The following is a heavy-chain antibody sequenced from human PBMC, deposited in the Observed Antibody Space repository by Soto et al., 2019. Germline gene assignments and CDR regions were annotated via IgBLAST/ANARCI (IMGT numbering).Heavy chain of an antibody. Sequence: QVQLVESGGGVVQPGRSLRLSCAASGFTFSSYAMHWVGQAPGKGLEWVAVISYDGSNKYYADSVKGRFTISRDNSKXXXXXXXXXXRAEDTAVYYCATGGVDTAMVVSDYWGQGTLVTVSS. J-gene: IGHJ4*02. V-gene: IGHV3-30-3*01. D-gene: IGHD5-18*01. CDR3: ATGGVDTAMVVSDY. CDR2: ISYDGSNK. CDR1: GFTFSSYA.